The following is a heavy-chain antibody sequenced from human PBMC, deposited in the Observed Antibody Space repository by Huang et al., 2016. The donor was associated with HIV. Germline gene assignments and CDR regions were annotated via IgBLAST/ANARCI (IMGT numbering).Heavy chain of an antibody. CDR2: AVVGGST. D-gene: IGHD3-16*01. V-gene: IGHV3-53*01. CDR1: GFTVSSPY. J-gene: IGHJ4*02. CDR3: AAYLSLIPH. Sequence: EVQVVESGGGLIQSGGSLRLSCAASGFTVSSPYMTWVRQAPGKGLEWVSVAVVGGSTYFADSVKGRVTVSRDDSKNTLYLQMNNLRAEDTAIYYCAAYLSLIPHWGQGTLVTVSS.